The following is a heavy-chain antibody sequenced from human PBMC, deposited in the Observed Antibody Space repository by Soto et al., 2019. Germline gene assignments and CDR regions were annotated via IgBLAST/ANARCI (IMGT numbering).Heavy chain of an antibody. J-gene: IGHJ5*02. CDR3: ARVYSRGWKPLGS. CDR1: GYTFTSCA. D-gene: IGHD6-19*01. CDR2: INAGNGNT. Sequence: GASVKVSCKASGYTFTSCAMHWVRQAPGQRLEWMGWINAGNGNTKYSQKFQGRVTITRDTSASTAYMELSSLRSEDTAVYYCARVYSRGWKPLGSWGQGTLVTVSS. V-gene: IGHV1-3*01.